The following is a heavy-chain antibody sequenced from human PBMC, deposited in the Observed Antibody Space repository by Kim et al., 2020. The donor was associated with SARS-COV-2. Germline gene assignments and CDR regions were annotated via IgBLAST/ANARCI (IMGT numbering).Heavy chain of an antibody. CDR2: ILPVFRRT. V-gene: IGHV1-69*13. Sequence: SVKVSCQASGGTFSTYGLSWVRQAPGQGLEWMGGILPVFRRTNYAEKFQDRLTITADESTSTTYMELSSLTSEDTAVYYCARSSARASYNWFDPWGQGTLVTVSS. CDR3: ARSSARASYNWFDP. CDR1: GGTFSTYG. D-gene: IGHD3-10*01. J-gene: IGHJ5*02.